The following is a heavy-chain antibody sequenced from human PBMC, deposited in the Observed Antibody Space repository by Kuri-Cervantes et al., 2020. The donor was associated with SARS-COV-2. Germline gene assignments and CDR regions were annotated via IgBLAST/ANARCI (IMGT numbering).Heavy chain of an antibody. D-gene: IGHD6-6*01. V-gene: IGHV4-59*12. CDR2: IYYSGST. CDR3: ARAASTSSYPIVGFDS. CDR1: GGSISSYY. J-gene: IGHJ4*02. Sequence: SETLSLTCTVSGGSISSYYWSWIRQPPGKGLEWIGYIYYSGSTNYNPSLKSRVTISVDTSKNQFSLKLSSVTAADTAVYYCARAASTSSYPIVGFDSWGQGSLVTVSS.